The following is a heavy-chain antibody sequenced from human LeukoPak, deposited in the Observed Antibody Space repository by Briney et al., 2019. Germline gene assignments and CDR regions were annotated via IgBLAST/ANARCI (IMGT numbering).Heavy chain of an antibody. CDR2: IIPIFGTA. Sequence: ASVKVSCKASGGTFSSYAISWVRQAPGQGLEWMGGIIPIFGTANYAQKLQGRVTMTTDTSTSTAYMELRSLRSDDTAVYYCARDGYYDNWGQGTLVTVSS. CDR3: ARDGYYDN. J-gene: IGHJ4*02. V-gene: IGHV1-69*05. CDR1: GGTFSSYA. D-gene: IGHD3-22*01.